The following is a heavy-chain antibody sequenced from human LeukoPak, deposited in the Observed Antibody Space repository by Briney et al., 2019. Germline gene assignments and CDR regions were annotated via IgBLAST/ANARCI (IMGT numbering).Heavy chain of an antibody. D-gene: IGHD3-16*01. J-gene: IGHJ5*02. V-gene: IGHV4-39*01. CDR1: GGSISSSDYY. CDR3: ARHRSGGVTLDWFDP. Sequence: SETLSLACTVSGGSISSSDYYWGWIRQPPGKGLEWIGSMYYGGSTYYNPSLKSRVTLSADTSKDRISLRLSSVTAADTAMYYCARHRSGGVTLDWFDPWGQGTLVTVSS. CDR2: MYYGGST.